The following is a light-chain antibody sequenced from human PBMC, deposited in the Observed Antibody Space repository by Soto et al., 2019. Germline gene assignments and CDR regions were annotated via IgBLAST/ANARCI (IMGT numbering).Light chain of an antibody. CDR2: GAS. CDR1: QSVSSN. Sequence: EIVMTQSPATLSVSPGERATLSCRASQSVSSNLAGYQQKPGHAPRLLIYGASTRATGIPARFSGSGSGTEFTLTISSLQSEDFEVYYCQQYNNWPPWTFGQGTKVEIK. V-gene: IGKV3-15*01. CDR3: QQYNNWPPWT. J-gene: IGKJ1*01.